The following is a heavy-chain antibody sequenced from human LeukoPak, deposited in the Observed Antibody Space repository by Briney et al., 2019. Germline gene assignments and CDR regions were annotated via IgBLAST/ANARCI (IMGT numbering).Heavy chain of an antibody. V-gene: IGHV3-21*01. J-gene: IGHJ4*02. CDR1: GFTFSSYS. CDR2: ISSSSSYI. CDR3: ASGPAPELDH. Sequence: GGSLRLSCAASGFTFSSYSMNWVRQAPGKGLEWVSSISSSSSYIYYADSVKGRFTSSRDNAKNSLYLQMNSLSAEDTAVYYCASGPAPELDHWGQGTLVTVSS.